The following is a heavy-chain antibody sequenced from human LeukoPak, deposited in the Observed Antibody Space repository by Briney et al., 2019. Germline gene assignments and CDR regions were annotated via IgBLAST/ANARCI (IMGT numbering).Heavy chain of an antibody. Sequence: SETLSLTCTVSGGSITSSTYYWSWVRQTPGKGLERLGEINHSGYTNDSPSLKSRVTLSIDTSRKQFSLNLRSVTVADAGIYYCTRMTTGHDFWGQGTLVTVSS. CDR2: INHSGYT. V-gene: IGHV4-61*05. CDR1: GGSITSSTYY. D-gene: IGHD4-17*01. CDR3: TRMTTGHDF. J-gene: IGHJ4*02.